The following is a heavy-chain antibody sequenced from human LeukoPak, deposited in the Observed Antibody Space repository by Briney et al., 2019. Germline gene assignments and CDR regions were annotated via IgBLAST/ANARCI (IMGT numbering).Heavy chain of an antibody. Sequence: ASVKVSCKASGYTFIRYGISWVRQAPGQGLEWMGWISADDGNTNYAQKLQGRVTMTTDTSTSTAYMELRSLRSDDTAVYYCARDQNYDSSGYTHWGQGTLVTVSS. CDR1: GYTFIRYG. CDR3: ARDQNYDSSGYTH. D-gene: IGHD3-22*01. CDR2: ISADDGNT. V-gene: IGHV1-18*01. J-gene: IGHJ4*02.